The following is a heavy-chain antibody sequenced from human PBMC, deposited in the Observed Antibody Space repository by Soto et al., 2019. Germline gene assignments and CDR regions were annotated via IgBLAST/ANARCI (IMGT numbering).Heavy chain of an antibody. D-gene: IGHD2-2*01. V-gene: IGHV3-21*01. CDR1: EFTLSSSN. CDR3: AICRTPRWFDS. CDR2: ISSSSSYI. J-gene: IGHJ5*01. Sequence: GGSLRLSSAASEFTLSSSNMTWALQAPGKGLEWASSISSSSSYIYYADSVKGRFTISRDNAKNSLYLQMNSLRAEDTAVYYFAICRTPRWFDSWGQGPLGTGSS.